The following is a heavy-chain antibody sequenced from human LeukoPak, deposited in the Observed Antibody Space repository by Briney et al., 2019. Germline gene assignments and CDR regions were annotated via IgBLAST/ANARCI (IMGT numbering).Heavy chain of an antibody. CDR3: ARDWVSYDSSGYYVNFGY. V-gene: IGHV1-46*01. CDR1: GYTFTNYY. CDR2: INPSGGST. Sequence: GASVKVSCKASGYTFTNYYVLWVRQAPGQGLEWMGIINPSGGSTNYAQRFQGRVTMTSDMSTRTVYMELSRLRSEDTAVYYCARDWVSYDSSGYYVNFGYWGQGTLVTVAS. D-gene: IGHD3-22*01. J-gene: IGHJ4*02.